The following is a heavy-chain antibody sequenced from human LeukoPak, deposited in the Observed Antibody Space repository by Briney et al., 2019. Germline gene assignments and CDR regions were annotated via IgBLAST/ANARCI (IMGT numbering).Heavy chain of an antibody. J-gene: IGHJ4*02. V-gene: IGHV4-31*03. CDR1: GGSISSGGYY. CDR3: ARDAYYYDSSGYYALDY. Sequence: TQTLSLTCTVSGGSISSGGYYWSWIRQHPGKGLEWIGYIYYSGSTYYNPSLKSRVTISVDTSKNQFSLKLSSVTAADTAVYYCARDAYYYDSSGYYALDYWGQGTLVTVSS. D-gene: IGHD3-22*01. CDR2: IYYSGST.